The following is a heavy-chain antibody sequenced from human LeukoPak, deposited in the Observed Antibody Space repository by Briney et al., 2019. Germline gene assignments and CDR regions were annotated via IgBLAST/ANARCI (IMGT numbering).Heavy chain of an antibody. J-gene: IGHJ4*02. CDR3: ARVVGDALYFVY. Sequence: SETLSLTCTVSGGSISSGDYYWSWIRQPPGKGLEWIGYIYYSGNAYYNPSLKSRVTISVDTPKNQFFLKLSSVTAADTAVYYCARVVGDALYFVYWGQGTLVTVSS. D-gene: IGHD3-10*01. CDR2: IYYSGNA. CDR1: GGSISSGDYY. V-gene: IGHV4-30-4*08.